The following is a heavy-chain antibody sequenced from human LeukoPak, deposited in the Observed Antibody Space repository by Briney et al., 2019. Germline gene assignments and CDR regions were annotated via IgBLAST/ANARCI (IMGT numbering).Heavy chain of an antibody. J-gene: IGHJ4*02. Sequence: RPGGSLRLSCAVSGFTFKSTFMNWVRQAPGKGLEWVSSISSSGSYIHYADSLKGRFTVSRDNDNDTLYLHMTGLSAEDSATYYCTRDYGARDDWGQGTLVTVSS. D-gene: IGHD4-17*01. CDR3: TRDYGARDD. CDR2: ISSSGSYI. V-gene: IGHV3-21*01. CDR1: GFTFKSTF.